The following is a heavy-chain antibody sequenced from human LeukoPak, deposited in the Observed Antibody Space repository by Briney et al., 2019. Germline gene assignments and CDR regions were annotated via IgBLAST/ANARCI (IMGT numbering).Heavy chain of an antibody. CDR1: GGSISSYY. CDR2: IYYSGST. J-gene: IGHJ5*02. V-gene: IGHV4-59*01. Sequence: SETLSLTCTVSGGSISSYYGSWIRQPQGKGLEWIGYIYYSGSTNYNPSLKSRVTISVDTSKNQFSLKLSSVTAADTAVYYCARVGDIVVVPAAMPEDWFDPWGQGTLVTVSS. D-gene: IGHD2-2*01. CDR3: ARVGDIVVVPAAMPEDWFDP.